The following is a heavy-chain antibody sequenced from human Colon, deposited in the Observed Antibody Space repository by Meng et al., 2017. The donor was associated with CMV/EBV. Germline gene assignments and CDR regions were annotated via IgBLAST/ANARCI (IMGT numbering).Heavy chain of an antibody. CDR2: ISHSGSAT. CDR1: GFTFSTFM. CDR3: VKDSVVGSTSF. D-gene: IGHD1-26*01. J-gene: IGHJ4*02. Sequence: LSCAASGFTFSTFMMSWVRQAPGKGLEWVSSISHSGSATYYAESLKGRFTISRDNSKNTVYLQMNSLRAEDTAIYYCVKDSVVGSTSFWGQGTLVTVSS. V-gene: IGHV3-23*01.